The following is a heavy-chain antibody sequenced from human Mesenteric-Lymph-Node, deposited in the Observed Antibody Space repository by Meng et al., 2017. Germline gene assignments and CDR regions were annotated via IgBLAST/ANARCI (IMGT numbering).Heavy chain of an antibody. Sequence: GESLKISCAASGFTFSSYWMHWVRQGPGKGLVWVSRINSDGSATIYEDSVKGRFTISRDNSRNTVYLQMDSLRAEDTALYYCATSLIHSGSWLSAFDVWGQGTVVTVS. D-gene: IGHD1-26*01. CDR2: INSDGSAT. CDR1: GFTFSSYW. CDR3: ATSLIHSGSWLSAFDV. J-gene: IGHJ3*01. V-gene: IGHV3-74*01.